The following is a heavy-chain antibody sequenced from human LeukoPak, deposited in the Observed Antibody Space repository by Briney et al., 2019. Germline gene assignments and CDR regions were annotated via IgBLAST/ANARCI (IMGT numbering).Heavy chain of an antibody. Sequence: GGSLRLSCAASGFTFDDYGMSWVRQAPGKGLEWVAVISYDGSNKYYADSVKGRFTISRDNSKNTLYLQMNSLRAEDTAVYYCASNMDYWGQGTLVTVSS. CDR1: GFTFDDYG. V-gene: IGHV3-30*05. J-gene: IGHJ4*02. CDR3: ASNMDY. D-gene: IGHD2/OR15-2a*01. CDR2: ISYDGSNK.